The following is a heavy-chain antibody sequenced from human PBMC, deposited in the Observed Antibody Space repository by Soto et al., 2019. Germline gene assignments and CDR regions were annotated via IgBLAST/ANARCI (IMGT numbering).Heavy chain of an antibody. CDR2: IKTDGSST. J-gene: IGHJ4*02. V-gene: IGHV3-74*01. CDR1: GFSFSSYW. Sequence: EVQLVESGGGLVQPGGSLRLSCAASGFSFSSYWIHWIRQAPGKGLVWVSRIKTDGSSTDYADSVKGRFTISRDNAKNTLYLQINSLSAEATAVYYCAKREGTTYCFVHWGQGTMVTVSS. CDR3: AKREGTTYCFVH. D-gene: IGHD1-1*01.